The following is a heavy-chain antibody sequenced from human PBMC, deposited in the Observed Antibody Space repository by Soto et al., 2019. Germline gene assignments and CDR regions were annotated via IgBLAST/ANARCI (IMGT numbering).Heavy chain of an antibody. V-gene: IGHV3-49*03. Sequence: EVQLVESGGGLVQPGRSLRLSCAASGFTFRDYAFIWFRQPPGKALEWIGRITSARYGGTAESAASVRGRFTISRDASARVAYLQMRSLAVGDTAIYFCTSMPPNKYCRSGSCSAFDVWGQGTRVTVSS. J-gene: IGHJ3*01. CDR2: ITSARYGGTA. CDR1: GFTFRDYA. D-gene: IGHD2-15*01. CDR3: TSMPPNKYCRSGSCSAFDV.